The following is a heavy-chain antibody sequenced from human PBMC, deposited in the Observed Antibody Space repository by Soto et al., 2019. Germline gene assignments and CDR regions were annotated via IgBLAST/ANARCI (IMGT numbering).Heavy chain of an antibody. V-gene: IGHV4-31*03. CDR3: ARATDFWSGYPNNNWFDP. J-gene: IGHJ5*02. Sequence: QVQLQESGPGLVKPSQTLSLTCTVSGGSISSGGYYWSWIRQHPGKGLEWIGYIYYSGSTYYNPSLKSRVTISVDTSKNQFSLKLRSVTAADTAVYYCARATDFWSGYPNNNWFDPWGQGTLVTVSS. CDR1: GGSISSGGYY. CDR2: IYYSGST. D-gene: IGHD3-3*01.